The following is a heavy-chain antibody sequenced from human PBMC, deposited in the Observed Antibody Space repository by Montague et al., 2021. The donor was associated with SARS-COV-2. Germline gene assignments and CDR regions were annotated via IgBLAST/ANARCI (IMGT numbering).Heavy chain of an antibody. CDR3: ARDSLVASYYYYGVDV. D-gene: IGHD2-2*01. CDR1: GGSISGYY. V-gene: IGHV4-59*13. Sequence: SQTLSLTCTVSGGSISGYYWNWIRQPPVKGLEWIGYIYSSGSTNYNPSLKSRVTMLVDTSKNQLSLNLSSVTAADTAVYYCARDSLVASYYYYGVDVWGQGTTVTVAS. J-gene: IGHJ6*02. CDR2: IYSSGST.